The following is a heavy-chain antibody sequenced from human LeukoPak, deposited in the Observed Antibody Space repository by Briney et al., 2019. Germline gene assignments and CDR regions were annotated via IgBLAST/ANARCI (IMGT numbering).Heavy chain of an antibody. D-gene: IGHD4-17*01. V-gene: IGHV4-38-2*02. CDR3: ARGDYGDLRTFDY. CDR1: GYSISSGYY. CDR2: IYHSGST. J-gene: IGHJ4*02. Sequence: PSETLSLTCTVSGYSISSGYYWGWIRQPPGKGLEWIGSIYHSGSTYYNPSLKSRVTISVDTSKNQFSLKLSSVTAADTAVYYCARGDYGDLRTFDYWGQGTLVTVSS.